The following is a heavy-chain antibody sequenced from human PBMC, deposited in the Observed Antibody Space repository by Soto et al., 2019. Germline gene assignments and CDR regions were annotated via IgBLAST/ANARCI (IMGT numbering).Heavy chain of an antibody. J-gene: IGHJ4*02. CDR1: GGSISTYY. CDR2: IYYSGST. CDR3: ARFGVRGGKLYLDC. D-gene: IGHD1-26*01. Sequence: QVQLQESGPGLVKPSETLSLTCTVSGGSISTYYWGWIRQPPGKGLDYIGHIYYSGSTYYNPSLQSRVTMSVDTSKNQLSLQLRSVTAADTALYYCARFGVRGGKLYLDCWGPGALVTVSS. V-gene: IGHV4-59*12.